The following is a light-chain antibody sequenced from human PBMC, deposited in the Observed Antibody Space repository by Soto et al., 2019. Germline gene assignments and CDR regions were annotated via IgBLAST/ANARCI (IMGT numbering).Light chain of an antibody. CDR3: QHYSGNSART. CDR2: DAS. V-gene: IGKV1-5*01. Sequence: DIQMTQSPSTLSASVGDRVTLTCRAHESRSVWLDWYQQKPGEAPRFLIYDASTLQRGVPSRCSGSGSGTEFTLTIRNLQPDDFATSYCQHYSGNSARTFGQGTRVDSK. CDR1: ESRSVW. J-gene: IGKJ1*01.